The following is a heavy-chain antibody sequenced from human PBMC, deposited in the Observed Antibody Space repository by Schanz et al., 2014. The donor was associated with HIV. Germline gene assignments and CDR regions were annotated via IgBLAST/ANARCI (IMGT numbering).Heavy chain of an antibody. CDR2: IVPIFGTT. D-gene: IGHD2-21*02. Sequence: QVQVVQSGAEVKKPGSSVKVSCKASGGTFSSHAISWVRQAPGQGLEWMGGIVPIFGTTNYAQRFQGRVSITADESTSTAYMELSGLRSEDTAVYYCTRAYCGADCSRFYYYGTDVWGQGTTVTVSS. V-gene: IGHV1-69*01. CDR3: TRAYCGADCSRFYYYGTDV. CDR1: GGTFSSHA. J-gene: IGHJ6*02.